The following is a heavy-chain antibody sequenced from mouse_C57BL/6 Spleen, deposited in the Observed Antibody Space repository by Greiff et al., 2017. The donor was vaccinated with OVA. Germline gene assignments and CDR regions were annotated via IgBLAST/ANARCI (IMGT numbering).Heavy chain of an antibody. CDR2: IDPSDSYT. CDR1: GYTFTSYW. J-gene: IGHJ1*03. D-gene: IGHD6-1*01. CDR3: ARLASGYFDV. V-gene: IGHV1-50*01. Sequence: QVQLQQPGAELVKPGASVKLSCKASGYTFTSYWMQWVKQRPGQGLEWIGEIDPSDSYTNYNQKFKGKATLTVATSSSTAYMQLSSLTSEDSAVYYCARLASGYFDVWGTGTTVTVSS.